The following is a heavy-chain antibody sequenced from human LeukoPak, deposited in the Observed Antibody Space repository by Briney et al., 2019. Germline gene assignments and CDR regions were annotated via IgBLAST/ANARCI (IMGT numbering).Heavy chain of an antibody. CDR3: VKTPYSSTWYVGDS. CDR2: INSDGDST. CDR1: GFTFSSYA. D-gene: IGHD6-13*01. Sequence: GRSLRLSCSASGFTFSSYAMHWVRQAAGEGLEYVSAINSDGDSTYYADSVKGRFTISRDNSKNMLYLQMSSLRPEDSAVYYCVKTPYSSTWYVGDSWGQGTLVTVSS. J-gene: IGHJ4*02. V-gene: IGHV3-64D*06.